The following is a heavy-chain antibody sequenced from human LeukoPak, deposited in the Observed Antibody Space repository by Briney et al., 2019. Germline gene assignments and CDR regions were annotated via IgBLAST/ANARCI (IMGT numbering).Heavy chain of an antibody. CDR2: MKQDGSEK. V-gene: IGHV3-7*01. D-gene: IGHD5-18*01. J-gene: IGHJ4*02. Sequence: GGCLTLSCAASVFSFSSYRISWVRHAPWKGLEWVGSMKQDGSEKYYVDSVKGRFTISRDNAKNSLYLQMNSLRAEDTAVYYCASIPVGDTAMAYYFDYWGQGTLVTVSS. CDR1: VFSFSSYR. CDR3: ASIPVGDTAMAYYFDY.